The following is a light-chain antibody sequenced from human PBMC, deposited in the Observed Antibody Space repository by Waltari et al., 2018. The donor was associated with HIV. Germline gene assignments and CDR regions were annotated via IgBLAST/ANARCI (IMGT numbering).Light chain of an antibody. Sequence: DIQMTQSPSSLSASVADRVTITCRASQGISNYLAWYQQKPGKVPKLLIYAASTLQSGVPSRFSGSGSGTDFTLTISGLQPEDVATYYCQKYNSAPRTFGQGTKLEIK. J-gene: IGKJ2*01. CDR2: AAS. V-gene: IGKV1-27*01. CDR3: QKYNSAPRT. CDR1: QGISNY.